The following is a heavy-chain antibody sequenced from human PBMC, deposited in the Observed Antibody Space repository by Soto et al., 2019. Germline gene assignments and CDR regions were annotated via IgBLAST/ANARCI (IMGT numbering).Heavy chain of an antibody. V-gene: IGHV1-18*01. CDR3: ARGDADYEGSWFDS. Sequence: QVQLVQSGGEVNKPGASVKVSCEASGYSFPDYGITWVRRAPGQGLEWMGWISVYNGYTKYAQNFQGRLTMTTDTSTDTAYMELRSLRSDDTAVYYCARGDADYEGSWFDSWGQGTLVTVSS. CDR2: ISVYNGYT. CDR1: GYSFPDYG. D-gene: IGHD4-17*01. J-gene: IGHJ5*01.